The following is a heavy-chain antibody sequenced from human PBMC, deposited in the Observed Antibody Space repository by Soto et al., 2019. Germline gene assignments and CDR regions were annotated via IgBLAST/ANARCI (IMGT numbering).Heavy chain of an antibody. V-gene: IGHV3-23*01. J-gene: IGHJ4*02. CDR3: ATETRRGTTFY. D-gene: IGHD1-1*01. CDR2: ISGSGGST. CDR1: GFTFSSYA. Sequence: GGSLRLSCAASGFTFSSYAMSWVRQAPGKGLEWVSAISGSGGSTYYADSVKGRFTISRDNSKNTLYLQMNSLRAEDTALYYGATETRRGTTFYWGQGTLVTVSS.